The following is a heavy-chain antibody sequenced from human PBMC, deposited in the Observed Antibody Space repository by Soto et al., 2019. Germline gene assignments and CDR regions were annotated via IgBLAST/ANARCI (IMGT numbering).Heavy chain of an antibody. CDR3: AREFGVVIIHEAPVTDYYYYGMDV. J-gene: IGHJ6*02. Sequence: GASVKVSCKASGYTFTSYGISWVRQAPGQGLEWMGWISAYNGNTNYAQKLQGRVTMTTDTSTSTAYMELRSLRSDDTAVYYCAREFGVVIIHEAPVTDYYYYGMDVWGQGTTVTVSS. D-gene: IGHD3-3*01. V-gene: IGHV1-18*01. CDR1: GYTFTSYG. CDR2: ISAYNGNT.